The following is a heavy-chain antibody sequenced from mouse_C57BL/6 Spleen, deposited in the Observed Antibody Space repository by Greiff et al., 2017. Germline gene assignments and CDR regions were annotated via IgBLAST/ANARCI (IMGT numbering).Heavy chain of an antibody. Sequence: QVQLKQPGTELVKPGASVKLSCKASGYTFTSYWMHWVKQRPGQGLEWIGNINPSNGGTNYNEKFKSKATLTVDKSSSTAYMQLSSLTSEDSAVYYCALLWSYYYAMDYWGQGTSVTVSS. D-gene: IGHD2-10*01. V-gene: IGHV1-53*01. J-gene: IGHJ4*01. CDR3: ALLWSYYYAMDY. CDR2: INPSNGGT. CDR1: GYTFTSYW.